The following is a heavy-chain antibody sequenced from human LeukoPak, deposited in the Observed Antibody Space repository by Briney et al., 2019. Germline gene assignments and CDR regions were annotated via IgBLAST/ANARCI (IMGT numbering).Heavy chain of an antibody. Sequence: SETLSLTCAVYGGSFSGYYWSWIRQPPGKGLEWIGEINHSGSTYYNPSLKSRVTISVDTSKNQFSLKLSSVTAADTAVYYCARLPQLGYCTNGVCLDAFDIWGQGTMVTVSS. V-gene: IGHV4-34*01. CDR2: INHSGST. D-gene: IGHD2-8*01. CDR1: GGSFSGYY. CDR3: ARLPQLGYCTNGVCLDAFDI. J-gene: IGHJ3*02.